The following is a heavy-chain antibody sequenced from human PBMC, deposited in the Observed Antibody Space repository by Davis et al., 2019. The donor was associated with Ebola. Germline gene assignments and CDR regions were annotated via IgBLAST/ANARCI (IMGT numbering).Heavy chain of an antibody. CDR1: GGTFSSYA. D-gene: IGHD2-2*02. CDR2: IIPILGIA. Sequence: SVKVSCKASGGTFSSYAISWVRQAPGQGLEWMGRIIPILGIANYAQKFQGRVTITADKSTSTASMELSSLTSEDTAIYYCASCSSPGCYTEYFQQWGQGTLIIVSS. V-gene: IGHV1-69*04. J-gene: IGHJ1*01. CDR3: ASCSSPGCYTEYFQQ.